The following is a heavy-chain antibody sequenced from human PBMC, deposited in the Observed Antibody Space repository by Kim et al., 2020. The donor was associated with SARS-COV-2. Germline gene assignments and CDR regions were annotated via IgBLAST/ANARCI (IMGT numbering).Heavy chain of an antibody. V-gene: IGHV4-39*01. D-gene: IGHD3-22*01. Sequence: SETLSLTCTVSGGSISSSSYYWGWIRQPPGKGLEWIGSIYYSGSTYYNPSLKSRVTISVDTSKNQFSLKLSSVTAADTAVYYCARREVVVSADAFDIWG. CDR3: ARREVVVSADAFDI. J-gene: IGHJ3*02. CDR2: IYYSGST. CDR1: GGSISSSSYY.